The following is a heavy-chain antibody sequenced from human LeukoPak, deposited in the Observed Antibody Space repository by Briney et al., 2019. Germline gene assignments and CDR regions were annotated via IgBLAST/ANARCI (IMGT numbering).Heavy chain of an antibody. CDR2: IYSGGST. Sequence: PVGSLRLSCAASGFTFSNAWMSCVRQAPGKGLEWVSVIYSGGSTYYADSVKGRFTISRDNSKNTLYLQMNSLRAEDTAVYYCARVSRAYYFDYWGQGTLVTVSS. V-gene: IGHV3-66*01. J-gene: IGHJ4*02. CDR1: GFTFSNAW. CDR3: ARVSRAYYFDY.